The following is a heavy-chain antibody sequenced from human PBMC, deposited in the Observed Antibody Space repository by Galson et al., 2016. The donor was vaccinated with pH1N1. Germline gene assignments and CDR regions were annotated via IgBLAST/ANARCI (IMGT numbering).Heavy chain of an antibody. J-gene: IGHJ4*02. V-gene: IGHV3-23*01. CDR3: AKGPRGVVVVAATH. CDR2: ISDSGSST. CDR1: GFTFSSCA. Sequence: SLRLSCAASGFTFSSCAMTWVRQAPGKGLEWVSGISDSGSSTYYADSVKGRFTISRDNSKNTVYLQMNSLRAEDTAVYYCAKGPRGVVVVAATHWGQGTLVTVSS. D-gene: IGHD2-15*01.